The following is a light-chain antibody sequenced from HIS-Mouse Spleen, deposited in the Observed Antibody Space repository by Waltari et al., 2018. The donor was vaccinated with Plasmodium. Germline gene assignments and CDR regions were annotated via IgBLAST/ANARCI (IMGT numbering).Light chain of an antibody. CDR2: QDS. CDR3: QAWDSSTDV. V-gene: IGLV3-1*01. J-gene: IGLJ1*01. CDR1: KLGDQY. Sequence: SYELTQPPSVSVSPGQTASIPCSGDKLGDQYACWYQQKPGQSPVLVIYQDSKRPSGIPERFSGSNSGNTATLTISGTQAMDEADYYCQAWDSSTDVFGTGTKVTVL.